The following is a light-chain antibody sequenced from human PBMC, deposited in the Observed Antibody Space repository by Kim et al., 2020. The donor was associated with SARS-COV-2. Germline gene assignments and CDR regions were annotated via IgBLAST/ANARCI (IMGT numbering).Light chain of an antibody. CDR2: GAS. V-gene: IGKV3-20*01. CDR1: QSVSSSY. CDR3: QEYGNSLT. Sequence: LSPGERATLSCRASQSVSSSYLAWYQQKPGQAPRLLIYGASNRATGIPDRFSGRRSGTDFTLTISRLEPEDFAVYYCQEYGNSLTFGGGTKVDIK. J-gene: IGKJ4*01.